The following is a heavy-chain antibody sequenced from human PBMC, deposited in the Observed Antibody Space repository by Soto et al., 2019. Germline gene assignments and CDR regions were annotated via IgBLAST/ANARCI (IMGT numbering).Heavy chain of an antibody. Sequence: PSETLSLTCTVSGGSISGSSYYWGWIRQPPGKGLEWIGSIYYSGSTYYNPSLKSRVTISVDTSKNQFSLKLSSVTAADTAVYYCARQGGNPYYFDYWGQGTLVTVSS. CDR2: IYYSGST. CDR3: ARQGGNPYYFDY. D-gene: IGHD1-26*01. J-gene: IGHJ4*02. CDR1: GGSISGSSYY. V-gene: IGHV4-39*01.